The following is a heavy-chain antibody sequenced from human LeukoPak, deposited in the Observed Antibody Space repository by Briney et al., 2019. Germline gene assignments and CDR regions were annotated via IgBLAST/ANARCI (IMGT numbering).Heavy chain of an antibody. CDR3: ASSYCSSTSCPLDY. J-gene: IGHJ4*02. V-gene: IGHV4-59*01. Sequence: SETLSLTCTVSGGSISSYYWSWIRQPPGKGLEWIGYIYYSGSTNYNPSLKSRVTISVDTSKNQFSLKLGSVTAADTAVYYCASSYCSSTSCPLDYWGQGTLVTVSS. CDR1: GGSISSYY. CDR2: IYYSGST. D-gene: IGHD2-2*01.